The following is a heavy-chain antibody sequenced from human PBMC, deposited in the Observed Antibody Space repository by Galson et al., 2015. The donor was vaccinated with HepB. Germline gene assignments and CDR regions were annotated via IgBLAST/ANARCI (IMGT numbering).Heavy chain of an antibody. D-gene: IGHD3-10*01. Sequence: SLRLSCAASGFTFSNYAMSWVRQAPGKGLEWVSVISGSGGSTYYADSVKGRFTISRDNSKNTLYLQMNSLRAEDTAVYYCAKDHFRGGSGSYCDYWGQGTLVTVSS. CDR2: ISGSGGST. CDR1: GFTFSNYA. CDR3: AKDHFRGGSGSYCDY. J-gene: IGHJ4*02. V-gene: IGHV3-23*01.